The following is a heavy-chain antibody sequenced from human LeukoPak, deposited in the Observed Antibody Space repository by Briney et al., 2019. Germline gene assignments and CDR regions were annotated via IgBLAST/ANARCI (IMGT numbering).Heavy chain of an antibody. CDR2: IYYSGST. CDR3: ARGPRAGRNWFDP. Sequence: SETLSLTCTVSGGSISSYYWSWIRQPPGKGLEWIGYIYYSGSTNYNPSLKSRVTISVDTSKNRFSLKLSSVIAADTAVYYCARGPRAGRNWFDPWGQGTLVTVSS. CDR1: GGSISSYY. D-gene: IGHD6-25*01. J-gene: IGHJ5*02. V-gene: IGHV4-59*01.